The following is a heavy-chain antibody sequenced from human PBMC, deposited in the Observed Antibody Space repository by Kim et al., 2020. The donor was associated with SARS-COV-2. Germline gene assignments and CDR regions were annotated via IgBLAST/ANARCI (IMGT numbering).Heavy chain of an antibody. J-gene: IGHJ4*02. D-gene: IGHD1-26*01. CDR2: A. CDR3: ARDGSVGATGY. V-gene: IGHV1-69*01. Sequence: ASDATKLHGRVTITADESTSTAYMELSSLRSEDSAVYYCARDGSVGATGYWGQGTLVTVSS.